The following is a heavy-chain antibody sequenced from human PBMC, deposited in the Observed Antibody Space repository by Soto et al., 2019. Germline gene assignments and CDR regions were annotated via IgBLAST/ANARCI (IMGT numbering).Heavy chain of an antibody. CDR2: ISGSGGST. CDR1: GFTFSSYA. CDR3: AKATTRIAAADDAFDI. V-gene: IGHV3-23*01. Sequence: XGSLLLSCAASGFTFSSYAMSWVRQAPGKGLEWVSAISGSGGSTYYADSVKGRFTISRDNSKNTLYLQMNSLRAEDTAVYYCAKATTRIAAADDAFDIWGQGTMVTVSS. J-gene: IGHJ3*02. D-gene: IGHD6-13*01.